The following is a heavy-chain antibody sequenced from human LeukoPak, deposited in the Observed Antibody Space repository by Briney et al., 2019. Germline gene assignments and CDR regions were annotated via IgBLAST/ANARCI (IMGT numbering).Heavy chain of an antibody. Sequence: GGSLRLSCAASGFTFSSYSMNWVRQAPGKGLEWVSSISSSSSYIYYADSVKGRFTISRDNAKNSLYLQMNSLRAEDTAVYYCARAHTRTSSSPGSIWGQGTMVTVSS. CDR1: GFTFSSYS. J-gene: IGHJ3*02. CDR2: ISSSSSYI. D-gene: IGHD6-6*01. V-gene: IGHV3-21*01. CDR3: ARAHTRTSSSPGSI.